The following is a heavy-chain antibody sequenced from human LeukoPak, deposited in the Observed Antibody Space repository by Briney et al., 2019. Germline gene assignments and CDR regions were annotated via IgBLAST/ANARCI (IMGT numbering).Heavy chain of an antibody. D-gene: IGHD3-9*01. Sequence: PGGSLRLSCAASGFTFSSYWMHWVRRAPGKGLVWVSRINSDGSSTSYADSVKGRFTISRDNAKNTLYLQMNSLRAEDTAVYYCARVLRRYFDWLLYGYYGMDVWGKGTTVTVSS. V-gene: IGHV3-74*01. J-gene: IGHJ6*04. CDR3: ARVLRRYFDWLLYGYYGMDV. CDR1: GFTFSSYW. CDR2: INSDGSST.